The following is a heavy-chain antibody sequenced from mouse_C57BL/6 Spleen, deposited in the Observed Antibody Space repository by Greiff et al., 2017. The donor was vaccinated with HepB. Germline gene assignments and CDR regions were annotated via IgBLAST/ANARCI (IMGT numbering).Heavy chain of an antibody. CDR3: ARSYGSSYLDY. Sequence: VQLQQSGAELVKPGASVKLSCKASGYTFTSYWMQWVKQRPGQGLEWIGEIDPSDSYTNYNQKFKGKATLTVDTSSSTAYMQLSSLTSEDSAVYYCARSYGSSYLDYWGQGTTLTVSS. CDR2: IDPSDSYT. D-gene: IGHD1-1*01. V-gene: IGHV1-50*01. CDR1: GYTFTSYW. J-gene: IGHJ2*01.